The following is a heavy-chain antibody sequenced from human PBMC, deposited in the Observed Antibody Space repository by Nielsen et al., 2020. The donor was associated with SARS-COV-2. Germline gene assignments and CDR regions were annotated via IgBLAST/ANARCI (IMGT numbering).Heavy chain of an antibody. CDR2: IYYSGST. Sequence: GSLRLSCTVSGGSISSSSYYWGWIRQPPGKGLEWIGSIYYSGSTYYNPSLKSRVTISVDTSKNQFSLKLSSVTAADTAVYYCARHEGAYYYYGMDVGGQGSTGTVSS. CDR1: GGSISSSSYY. J-gene: IGHJ6*02. V-gene: IGHV4-39*01. CDR3: ARHEGAYYYYGMDV.